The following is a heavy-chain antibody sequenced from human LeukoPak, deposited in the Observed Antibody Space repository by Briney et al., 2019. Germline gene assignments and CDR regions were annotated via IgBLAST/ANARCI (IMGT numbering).Heavy chain of an antibody. V-gene: IGHV3-30*02. CDR2: IRYDGSNK. CDR3: AKDPSRYCSSTSCHDAFDI. CDR1: GFTFSSYG. D-gene: IGHD2-2*01. Sequence: PGGSLRLSCAASGFTFSSYGMHWVRQAPGKGLEWVAFIRYDGSNKYYADSVKGRFTISRDNSKNTLYLQMNSLRAEDTAVYYCAKDPSRYCSSTSCHDAFDIWGQGTMVTVSS. J-gene: IGHJ3*02.